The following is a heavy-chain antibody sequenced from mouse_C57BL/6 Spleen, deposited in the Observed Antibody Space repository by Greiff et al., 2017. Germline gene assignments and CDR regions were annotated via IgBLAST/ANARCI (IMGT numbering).Heavy chain of an antibody. CDR2: IDPADGYT. V-gene: IGHV14-3*01. CDR3: ARTDGYFAD. D-gene: IGHD2-3*01. CDR1: GFNIKNTY. J-gene: IGHJ2*01. Sequence: VQLQQSVAELVRPGASVKLSCTASGFNIKNTYMHWVKQRPEQGLEWIGRIDPADGYTKYAQKFKGKATIAADTTYNTAYLQISSLTSEDTAIYYSARTDGYFADWSQGTTLTVSS.